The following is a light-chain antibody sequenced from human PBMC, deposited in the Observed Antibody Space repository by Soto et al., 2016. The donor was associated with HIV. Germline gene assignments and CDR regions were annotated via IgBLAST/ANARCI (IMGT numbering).Light chain of an antibody. V-gene: IGLV3-1*01. CDR2: QDT. CDR1: KLGDKY. Sequence: SYELTQPPSVSVSPGQTASITCSGNKLGDKYACWYQQKPGQSPVLVMYQDTKRPSGIPERFSGSNSGNTATLTISGTQSMDEADCYCQAWDSGTAVFGGGTKLTVL. J-gene: IGLJ2*01. CDR3: QAWDSGTAV.